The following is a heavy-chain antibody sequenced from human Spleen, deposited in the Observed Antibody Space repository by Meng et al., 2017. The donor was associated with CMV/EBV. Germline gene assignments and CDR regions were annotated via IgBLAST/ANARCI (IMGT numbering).Heavy chain of an antibody. CDR2: IYYSGST. CDR3: ARDGGYHRAAGPY. J-gene: IGHJ4*02. D-gene: IGHD2-15*01. V-gene: IGHV4-30-4*08. CDR1: GGSISSGDYY. Sequence: QELAPGLVRPYQPLPLTCPVSGGSISSGDYYWSWIRQLPGKGLEWIGYIYYSGSTYYNPSLKSRVTISVDTSKNQFSLKLSSVTAADTAVYYCARDGGYHRAAGPYWGQGTLVTVSS.